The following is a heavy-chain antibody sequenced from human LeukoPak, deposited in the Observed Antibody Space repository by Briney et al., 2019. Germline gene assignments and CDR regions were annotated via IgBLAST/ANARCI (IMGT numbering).Heavy chain of an antibody. CDR3: VKVGGPILTTGRSPYLDY. J-gene: IGHJ4*02. V-gene: IGHV3-64D*06. CDR2: ISGGST. Sequence: GGSLRLSCAASGFTFSNYAMHWVRQAPGKGLEYISAISGGSTYYADSVKGRFTISRYNSKNTLYLQMSSLRAEDTAVYYCVKVGGPILTTGRSPYLDYCGQGTLVTVSS. CDR1: GFTFSNYA. D-gene: IGHD1-1*01.